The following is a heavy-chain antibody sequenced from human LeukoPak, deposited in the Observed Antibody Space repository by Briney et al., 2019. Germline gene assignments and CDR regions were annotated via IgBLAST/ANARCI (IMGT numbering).Heavy chain of an antibody. Sequence: GGSLRLSCAASGFTFSSYEMNWVRQAPGKGLEWVSKIDYGGGTIYYAESVKGRFTMSRDNDKNSLYLQMNSLRAEDTAVYYCAELGITMIGGVWGKGTTVTISS. CDR3: AELGITMIGGV. J-gene: IGHJ6*04. V-gene: IGHV3-48*03. CDR2: IDYGGGTI. D-gene: IGHD3-10*02. CDR1: GFTFSSYE.